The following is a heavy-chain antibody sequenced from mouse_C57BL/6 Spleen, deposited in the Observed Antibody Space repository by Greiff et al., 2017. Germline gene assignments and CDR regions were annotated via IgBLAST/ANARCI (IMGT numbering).Heavy chain of an antibody. CDR2: INPNNGGT. CDR3: ARSITTLYYYAMDY. D-gene: IGHD2-4*01. V-gene: IGHV1-22*01. CDR1: GYTFTDYN. J-gene: IGHJ4*01. Sequence: VQLQQSGPELVKPGASVKMSCKASGYTFTDYNMHWVKQRHGKSLEWIGYINPNNGGTSYNQKFKGKATLTVNKYSSTAYMELRSLTSKDSAVYYCARSITTLYYYAMDYWGQGTSVTVSS.